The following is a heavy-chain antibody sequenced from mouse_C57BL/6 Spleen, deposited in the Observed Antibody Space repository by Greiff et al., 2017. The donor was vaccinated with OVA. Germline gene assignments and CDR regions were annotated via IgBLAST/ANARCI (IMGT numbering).Heavy chain of an antibody. V-gene: IGHV1-26*01. CDR3: ARTGYAIDY. CDR2: INPNNGGT. Sequence: EVKLMESGPELVKPGASVKISCKASGYTFTDYYMNWVKQSHGQSLEWIGDINPNNGGTSYNQKFKGKATLTVDKSSSTAYMELRSLTSEDSAVYYCARTGYAIDYWGQGTSVTVSS. J-gene: IGHJ4*01. CDR1: GYTFTDYY.